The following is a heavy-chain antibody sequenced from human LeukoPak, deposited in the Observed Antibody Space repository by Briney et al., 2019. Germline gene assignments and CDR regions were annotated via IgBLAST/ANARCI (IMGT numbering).Heavy chain of an antibody. CDR3: ARLGVDLYGMGV. D-gene: IGHD3-3*01. CDR2: ISSSSSYI. J-gene: IGHJ6*02. CDR1: GFTFSSYS. Sequence: GGSLRLSCAASGFTFSSYSMNWVRQAPGKGLEWVSSISSSSSYIYYADSVKGRFTISRDNAKNSLYLQMNSLRAEDTAVYYCARLGVDLYGMGVWGQGTTVTVSS. V-gene: IGHV3-21*01.